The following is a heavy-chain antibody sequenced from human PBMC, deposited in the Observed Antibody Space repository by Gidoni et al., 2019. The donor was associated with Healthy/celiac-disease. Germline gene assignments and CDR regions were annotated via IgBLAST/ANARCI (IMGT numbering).Heavy chain of an antibody. CDR2: ISSSGSTI. J-gene: IGHJ4*02. CDR1: GFTFSSYE. V-gene: IGHV3-48*03. CDR3: ARDGGYYYDSSGYMHGLFDY. D-gene: IGHD3-22*01. Sequence: EVQLVESGGGLVQPGGSLSLSCAASGFTFSSYEMTCVRQAPGKGLEWVSYISSSGSTIYYADSVKGRFTISRDNAKNSLYLQMNSLRAEDTAVYYCARDGGYYYDSSGYMHGLFDYWGQGTLVTVSS.